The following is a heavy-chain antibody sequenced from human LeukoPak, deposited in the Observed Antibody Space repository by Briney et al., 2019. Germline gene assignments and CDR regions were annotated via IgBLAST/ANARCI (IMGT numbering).Heavy chain of an antibody. Sequence: GASVKVSCKASGYTFTDYYLHWVRQAPGQGLEWMGWINPNSGDTNYAQKFQGRVTMTRDTSISTAYMEVRRLRSDDTDVYFCAREGVTGWPYNWFDPWGQGTLVTVSS. CDR2: INPNSGDT. J-gene: IGHJ5*02. CDR3: AREGVTGWPYNWFDP. V-gene: IGHV1-2*02. D-gene: IGHD2-21*02. CDR1: GYTFTDYY.